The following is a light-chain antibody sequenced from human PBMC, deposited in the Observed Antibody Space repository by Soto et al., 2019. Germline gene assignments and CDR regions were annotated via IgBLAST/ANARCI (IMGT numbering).Light chain of an antibody. CDR1: SRDVCGYNY. CDR3: SSYTSSSTPYV. J-gene: IGLJ1*01. CDR2: DVS. V-gene: IGLV2-14*01. Sequence: QSALTQPASVSGSTGQSITISCTGTSRDVCGYNYVSWYQQHPGKAPKLMIYDVSNRPSGVSNRFSGSKSGNTASLTISGLQAEDEADYYCSSYTSSSTPYVFGTGTKLTVL.